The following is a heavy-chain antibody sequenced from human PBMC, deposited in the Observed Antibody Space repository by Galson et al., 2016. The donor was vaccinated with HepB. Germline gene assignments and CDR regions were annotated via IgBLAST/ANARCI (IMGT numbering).Heavy chain of an antibody. V-gene: IGHV3-66*02. CDR2: IYSGGST. Sequence: SLRLSCAVSGFTVSNNYMSWVRQAPGKGLEWVSLIYSGGSTYYADSVKGRFTISRDNSKNTLYLQMNSLRAEDTAVYYCAKVPSMVRGFWGQGTMVTVSS. CDR1: GFTVSNNY. D-gene: IGHD3-10*01. J-gene: IGHJ3*01. CDR3: AKVPSMVRGF.